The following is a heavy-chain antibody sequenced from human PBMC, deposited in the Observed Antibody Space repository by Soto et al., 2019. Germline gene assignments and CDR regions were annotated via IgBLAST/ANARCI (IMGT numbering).Heavy chain of an antibody. CDR2: IYNIGST. D-gene: IGHD3-10*01. Sequence: PSETLSLTCTVSGGSISGYYWSWLRQPPGKGLEWIGYIYNIGSTNYNPSLRSRVTMSIDTSQEQFSLKLSSVTAADTAVYYCARHDYYGSGSYYWADYYYGMDVWGQGTTVTVSS. CDR1: GGSISGYY. V-gene: IGHV4-59*08. J-gene: IGHJ6*02. CDR3: ARHDYYGSGSYYWADYYYGMDV.